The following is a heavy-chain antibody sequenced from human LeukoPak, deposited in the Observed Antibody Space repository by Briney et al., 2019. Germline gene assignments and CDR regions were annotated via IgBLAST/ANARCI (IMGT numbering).Heavy chain of an antibody. V-gene: IGHV3-48*03. Sequence: GGSLRLSCAASGFTFSSYEMNWVRQAPGKGLEWVSYISSSGSTMYYADSVKGRFTISRDNAKNSLSLQMNSLRAEDTAVYYCARSSAGANYYLDVWGKGTTVTISS. D-gene: IGHD1-14*01. CDR3: ARSSAGANYYLDV. J-gene: IGHJ6*03. CDR2: ISSSGSTM. CDR1: GFTFSSYE.